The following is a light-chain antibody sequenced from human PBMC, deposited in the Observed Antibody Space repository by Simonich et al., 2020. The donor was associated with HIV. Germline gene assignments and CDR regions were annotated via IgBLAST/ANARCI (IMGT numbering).Light chain of an antibody. V-gene: IGKV1-9*01. Sequence: DIQLTQSPSFLSASVGDRVTITCRASQDISSYLALYQQKPGEAPKLLIYAASTLQSGVPSRFSGSGSGTEFTLTISSLQPEDFATYYCQQLNSYPRALTFGGGTKVEIK. CDR2: AAS. CDR1: QDISSY. J-gene: IGKJ4*01. CDR3: QQLNSYPRALT.